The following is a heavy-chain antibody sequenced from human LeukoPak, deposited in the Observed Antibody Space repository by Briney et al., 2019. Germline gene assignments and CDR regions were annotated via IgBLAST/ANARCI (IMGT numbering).Heavy chain of an antibody. CDR1: GFTFSSYA. CDR3: AKPQLSKLGTAMEP. V-gene: IGHV3-23*01. Sequence: PGGPLRLSCAASGFTFSSYAMSWVRQAPGKGLEWVSAISGSGGSTYYADSVKGRFTISRDNSKNTLYLQMNSLRAEDTAVYYCAKPQLSKLGTAMEPWGQGTLVTVSS. J-gene: IGHJ4*02. D-gene: IGHD5-18*01. CDR2: ISGSGGST.